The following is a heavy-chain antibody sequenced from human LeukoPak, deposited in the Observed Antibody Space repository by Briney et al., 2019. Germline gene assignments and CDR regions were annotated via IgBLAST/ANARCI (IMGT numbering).Heavy chain of an antibody. CDR2: IYSGGST. Sequence: GGSLRLSCAASGFTVSSNYMSWVRQAPGKGLEWVSVIYSGGSTYYADSVKGRFTISRDNSKNTLYLQMNSLRAEDTAVYYCAKGWSLATYYFDYWGQGTLVTVSS. CDR3: AKGWSLATYYFDY. V-gene: IGHV3-53*01. D-gene: IGHD2-15*01. CDR1: GFTVSSNY. J-gene: IGHJ4*02.